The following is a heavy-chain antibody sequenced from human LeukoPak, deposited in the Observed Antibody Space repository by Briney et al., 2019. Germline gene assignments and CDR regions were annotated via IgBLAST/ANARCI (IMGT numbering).Heavy chain of an antibody. CDR2: IYSGDRT. V-gene: IGHV3-53*01. Sequence: GGSLRLSCAASGFTVSSNDMSWVRQAPGKGLEWVSVIYSGDRTFYADSVKGRFTISRDNSKNTLYLQMNSLRAEDTAVYYCAIYDSSGYYNYWGQGTLVTVSS. CDR3: AIYDSSGYYNY. J-gene: IGHJ4*02. CDR1: GFTVSSND. D-gene: IGHD3-22*01.